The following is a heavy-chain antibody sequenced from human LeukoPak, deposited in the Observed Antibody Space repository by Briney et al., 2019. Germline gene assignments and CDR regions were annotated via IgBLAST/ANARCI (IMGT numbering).Heavy chain of an antibody. CDR2: IYTSGST. CDR3: ARNPQHYYGSGKGAFDI. CDR1: GGSISSGSYY. Sequence: PSQTLSLTCTVSGGSISSGSYYWSWIRQPAGKGLEWIGRIYTSGSTNYNPSLKRRVTISVDTSKNQFSLKLSSVTAADTAVYYCARNPQHYYGSGKGAFDIWGQGTMVTVSS. V-gene: IGHV4-61*02. D-gene: IGHD3-10*01. J-gene: IGHJ3*02.